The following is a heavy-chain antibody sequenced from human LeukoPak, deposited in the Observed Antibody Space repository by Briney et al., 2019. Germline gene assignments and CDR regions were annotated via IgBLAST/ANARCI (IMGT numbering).Heavy chain of an antibody. CDR3: ARPKGYCSSTSCYPPAFDI. V-gene: IGHV4-59*01. Sequence: SETLSLTCTVSGGSISSYYWSWIQQPPGKGLEWIGYIYYSGSTNYNPSLKSRVTISVDTSKNQFSLRLSSVTAADTAVYYCARPKGYCSSTSCYPPAFDIWGQGTMVTVSS. CDR2: IYYSGST. D-gene: IGHD2-2*01. CDR1: GGSISSYY. J-gene: IGHJ3*02.